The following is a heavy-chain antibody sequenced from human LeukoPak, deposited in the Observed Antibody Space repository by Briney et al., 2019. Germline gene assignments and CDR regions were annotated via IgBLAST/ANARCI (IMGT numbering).Heavy chain of an antibody. Sequence: GGSLRLSCAASGFTFSSYSMNWVRQAPGKGLEWVSSISSSSSYIYYADSVKGRFTISRDNAKNSLYLQMNSLRAEDTAVYYCARIGQHDAFDIWGQGTMVTVSS. D-gene: IGHD6-13*01. CDR1: GFTFSSYS. CDR2: ISSSSSYI. V-gene: IGHV3-21*01. J-gene: IGHJ3*02. CDR3: ARIGQHDAFDI.